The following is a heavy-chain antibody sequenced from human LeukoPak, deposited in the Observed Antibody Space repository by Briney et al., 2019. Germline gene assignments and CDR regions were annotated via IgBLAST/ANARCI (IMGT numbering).Heavy chain of an antibody. J-gene: IGHJ4*02. CDR2: INHSGST. CDR3: ARNSGWYVPHSFDY. Sequence: SETLSLTCAVYGGSFSGYYWSWIRQPPGKGLEWIGEINHSGSTNYNPSLKSRVTISVDTSKNQFSLKLSSVTAADTAVYYCARNSGWYVPHSFDYWGQGTLVTVPS. V-gene: IGHV4-34*01. D-gene: IGHD6-19*01. CDR1: GGSFSGYY.